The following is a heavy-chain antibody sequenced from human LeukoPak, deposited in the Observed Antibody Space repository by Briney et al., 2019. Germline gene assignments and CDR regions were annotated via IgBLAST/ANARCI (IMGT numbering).Heavy chain of an antibody. J-gene: IGHJ4*02. CDR1: GGSFGGYY. Sequence: SETLSLTCAVYGGSFGGYYWSWIRQPPGKGLEWIGEINHSGSTNYNPSLKSRVTISVDTSKNQFSLKLSSVTAADTAVYYCASGSYYGVDYWGQGTLVTVSS. CDR2: INHSGST. D-gene: IGHD1-26*01. CDR3: ASGSYYGVDY. V-gene: IGHV4-34*01.